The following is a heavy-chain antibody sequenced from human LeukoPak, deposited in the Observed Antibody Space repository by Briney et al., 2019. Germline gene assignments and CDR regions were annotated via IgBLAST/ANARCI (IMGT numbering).Heavy chain of an antibody. J-gene: IGHJ4*02. V-gene: IGHV3-9*01. CDR3: ARSELLWFGGVNSGFDY. CDR2: ISWNSGSI. Sequence: GGSLRLSCAASGFTFDDYVMHWVRQAPGKGLEWVSGISWNSGSIGYADSVKGRFTISRDNAKNSLYLQMNSLRAEDTAVYYCARSELLWFGGVNSGFDYWGQGTLVTVSS. CDR1: GFTFDDYV. D-gene: IGHD3-10*01.